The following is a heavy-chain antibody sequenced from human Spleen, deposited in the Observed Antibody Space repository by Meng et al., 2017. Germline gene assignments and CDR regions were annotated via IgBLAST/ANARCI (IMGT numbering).Heavy chain of an antibody. Sequence: GSLRLSCTVSGYSISGGFYCGWIRQPPGKGLEWVGTIYHSGNTYYNTYYNPSLKSRITISVDTSRNQFSLKVSSVTATDTAIYYCAKITGGYYYNMDVWGQGTTVTVSS. J-gene: IGHJ6*02. V-gene: IGHV4-38-2*02. CDR2: IYHSGNTYYNT. CDR3: AKITGGYYYNMDV. CDR1: GYSISGGFY. D-gene: IGHD2-8*02.